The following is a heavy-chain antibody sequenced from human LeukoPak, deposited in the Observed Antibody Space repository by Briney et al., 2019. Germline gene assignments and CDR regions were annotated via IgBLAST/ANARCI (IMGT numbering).Heavy chain of an antibody. D-gene: IGHD2-15*01. CDR1: GYTFTGYY. J-gene: IGHJ6*03. CDR2: INPNSGGT. V-gene: IGHV1-2*02. Sequence: ASVKVSCKASGYTFTGYYMHWVRQAPGQGLEWMGWINPNSGGTNYAQMFQGRVTMTRDTSISTAYMELRRLRSDDTAVYYCARGPRVAATYRYYMDVWGKGATATVSS. CDR3: ARGPRVAATYRYYMDV.